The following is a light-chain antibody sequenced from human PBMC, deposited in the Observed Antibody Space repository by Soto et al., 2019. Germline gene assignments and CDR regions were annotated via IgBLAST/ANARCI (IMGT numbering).Light chain of an antibody. CDR3: CSYAGSHTFV. CDR1: SSDVGVYNY. V-gene: IGLV2-11*01. J-gene: IGLJ1*01. Sequence: HSALTQPRSVSVSPGQSVTISCTGTSSDVGVYNYVSWYQQYPGKAPKIMIYDVSKRPSGVPDRFSGSKSDNTASLTISGLQAEDEADYYCCSYAGSHTFVFGIGTKV. CDR2: DVS.